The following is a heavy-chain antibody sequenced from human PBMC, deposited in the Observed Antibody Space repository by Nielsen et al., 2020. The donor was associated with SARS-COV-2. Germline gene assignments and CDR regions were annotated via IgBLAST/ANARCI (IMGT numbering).Heavy chain of an antibody. CDR3: VRDTLSHGLDV. CDR2: IHYTGSA. J-gene: IGHJ6*02. CDR1: GDSIRNSRYY. Sequence: SETLSLTCSVSGDSIRNSRYYWTWVRQLPGRGPEWIGNIHYTGSANYSPSLKSRFSMSLEASRNQFSLSVKSMTAADSAEYYCVRDTLSHGLDVWGQGITVTVSS. D-gene: IGHD2/OR15-2a*01. V-gene: IGHV4-31*03.